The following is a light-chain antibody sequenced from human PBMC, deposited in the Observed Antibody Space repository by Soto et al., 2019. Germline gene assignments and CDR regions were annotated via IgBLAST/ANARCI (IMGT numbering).Light chain of an antibody. Sequence: EIVMTQSPLSLPVTPGEAASISCRSTQSLLHSHGYTYLDWYLQRPGQSPQLLIYLASNRASGVPDRFSGSGSGTEFTLTISSLQPEDFASYYCLQDHGDSWTFGQGTKVDIK. V-gene: IGKV2-28*01. CDR2: LAS. J-gene: IGKJ1*01. CDR1: QSLLHSHGYTY. CDR3: LQDHGDSWT.